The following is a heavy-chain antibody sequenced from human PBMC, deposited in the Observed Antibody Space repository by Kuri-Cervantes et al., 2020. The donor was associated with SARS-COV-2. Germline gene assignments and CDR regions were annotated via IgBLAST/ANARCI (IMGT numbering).Heavy chain of an antibody. CDR3: ARRLSLGSHFDY. CDR2: IYYSGST. Sequence: GSLRLSCTVSGGSISSHYWSWIRRPPGKGLEWIGYIYYSGSTNYNPSLKSRVTISVDTSKNQFSLKLSSVTAADTAVYYCARRLSLGSHFDYWGQGTLVTVSS. J-gene: IGHJ4*02. D-gene: IGHD5/OR15-5a*01. CDR1: GGSISSHY. V-gene: IGHV4-59*08.